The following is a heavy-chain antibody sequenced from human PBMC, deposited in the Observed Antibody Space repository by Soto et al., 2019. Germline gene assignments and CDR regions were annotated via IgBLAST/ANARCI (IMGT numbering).Heavy chain of an antibody. CDR2: ISYDGSNK. CDR3: AKEIVWTVNPGPHPYYYYYYGMDV. Sequence: PGGSLRLSCAASGFILSSYAMHWVRQAPGKGLEWVSIISYDGSNKYYADSVKGRFTISRDNSKNTLYPQMNSLRPEDTAVYYCAKEIVWTVNPGPHPYYYYYYGMDVWGQGTTVTVSS. D-gene: IGHD4-4*01. CDR1: GFILSSYA. J-gene: IGHJ6*02. V-gene: IGHV3-30*18.